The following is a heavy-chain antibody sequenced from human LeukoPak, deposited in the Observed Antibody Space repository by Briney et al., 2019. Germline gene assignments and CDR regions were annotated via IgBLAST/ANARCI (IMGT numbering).Heavy chain of an antibody. CDR3: ARPVSSSWYGGFDY. V-gene: IGHV4-39*01. CDR1: GGSFSNFY. CDR2: IYYTGST. Sequence: PSETLSLTCAVYGGSFSNFYWAWLRQSPGKGLEWIGSIYYTGSTYYNPSPKSRVTISVDTSKNQFSLKVSSVTAADTAVYYCARPVSSSWYGGFDYWGQGTLVTVSS. J-gene: IGHJ4*02. D-gene: IGHD6-13*01.